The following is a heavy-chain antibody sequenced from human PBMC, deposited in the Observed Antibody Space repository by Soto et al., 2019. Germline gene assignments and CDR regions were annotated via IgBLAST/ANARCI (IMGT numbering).Heavy chain of an antibody. D-gene: IGHD3-16*02. CDR3: ATTGQVSPDAIWGSYRLVSRFDY. CDR1: GGSISSGGYY. V-gene: IGHV4-31*03. Sequence: QVQLQESGPGLVKPSQTLSLTCTVSGGSISSGGYYWSWIRQHPGKGLEWIGYIYYSGSTYYNPSLKSRVTISVVTSKNQFSLKLSSVTAADTAVYYCATTGQVSPDAIWGSYRLVSRFDYWGQGTLVTVSS. CDR2: IYYSGST. J-gene: IGHJ4*02.